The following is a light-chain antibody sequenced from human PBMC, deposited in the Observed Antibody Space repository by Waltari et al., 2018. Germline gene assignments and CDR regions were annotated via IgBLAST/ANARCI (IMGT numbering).Light chain of an antibody. CDR3: HQYYSSRWT. CDR2: WAS. J-gene: IGKJ1*01. CDR1: QRLFYSSNNRNY. Sequence: DIVMTQSPDSLPVSLGERAPINCQSNQRLFYSSNNRNYLAWYQQKPGQPPKMIIYWASTRKSGVPDRFHGSGSQTDFTLTISGLQAEDVAVYYCHQYYSSRWTFGQGTKVEIK. V-gene: IGKV4-1*01.